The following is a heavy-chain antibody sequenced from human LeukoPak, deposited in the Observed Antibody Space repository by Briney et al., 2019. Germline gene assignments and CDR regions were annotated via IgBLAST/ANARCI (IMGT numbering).Heavy chain of an antibody. J-gene: IGHJ4*02. CDR3: ARGYYDFWSGYYYFDY. CDR1: GYTFTGYY. D-gene: IGHD3-3*01. Sequence: ASVKVSCKASGYTFTGYYMHWVRQAPGQELEWMGWINPNSGGTNYAQKFQGRVTMTRDTSISTAYMELSRLRSDDTAVYYCARGYYDFWSGYYYFDYWGQGTLVTVSS. V-gene: IGHV1-2*02. CDR2: INPNSGGT.